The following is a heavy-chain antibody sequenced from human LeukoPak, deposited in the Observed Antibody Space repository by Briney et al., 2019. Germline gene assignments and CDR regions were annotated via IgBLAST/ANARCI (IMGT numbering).Heavy chain of an antibody. CDR1: GGSIGRYY. Sequence: PSETLSLTCTVSGGSIGRYYWSWIRQLPGKGLEWIGYIHYSGTTNYNPSLKSRVTISVDTSKKQFSLRLSSVTAADTAVYYCARQEVLYGSGSYPIDYWGQGTLVTVSS. D-gene: IGHD3-10*01. CDR3: ARQEVLYGSGSYPIDY. J-gene: IGHJ4*02. V-gene: IGHV4-59*08. CDR2: IHYSGTT.